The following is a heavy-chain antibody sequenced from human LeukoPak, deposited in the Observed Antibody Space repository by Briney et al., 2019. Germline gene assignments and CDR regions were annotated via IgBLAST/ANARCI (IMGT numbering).Heavy chain of an antibody. V-gene: IGHV4-59*01. CDR3: ARGTNGYSGYVFDY. Sequence: SETLSLTCTVSRGSITSNYWSWLRQPPGKGLEWIGYIYYTGSTNYNPSLKSRVTISVDTSKNQFSLKLSSVTAADTAVYYCARGTNGYSGYVFDYWGQGTLVTVSS. D-gene: IGHD5-12*01. CDR2: IYYTGST. J-gene: IGHJ4*02. CDR1: RGSITSNY.